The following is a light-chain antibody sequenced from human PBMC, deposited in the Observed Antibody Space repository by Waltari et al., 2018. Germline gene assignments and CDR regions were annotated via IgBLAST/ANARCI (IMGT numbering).Light chain of an antibody. J-gene: IGKJ4*01. CDR2: HAS. Sequence: ETVLTQSPATLSVSPGESATLSCRATESVGTNVAWYLQKPGQPPRLPIYHASARATGAPNRFSGSGSGTEFTLTISSLQSEDFALYFCQQYNNWPPLTFGGGTKVEMK. CDR1: ESVGTN. CDR3: QQYNNWPPLT. V-gene: IGKV3-15*01.